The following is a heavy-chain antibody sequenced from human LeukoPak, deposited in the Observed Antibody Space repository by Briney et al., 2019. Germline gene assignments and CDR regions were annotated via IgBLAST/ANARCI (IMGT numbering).Heavy chain of an antibody. CDR3: ARGSHYYDSSGYYYGIYY. CDR2: ISGDGGST. J-gene: IGHJ4*02. D-gene: IGHD3-22*01. Sequence: GGSLRLSCAASGFTFDDYAMHWVRQAPGKGLEWVSLISGDGGSTYYADSVKGRFTISRDNSKTSLYLQMNSLRAEDTAVYYCARGSHYYDSSGYYYGIYYWGQGTLVTVSS. CDR1: GFTFDDYA. V-gene: IGHV3-43*02.